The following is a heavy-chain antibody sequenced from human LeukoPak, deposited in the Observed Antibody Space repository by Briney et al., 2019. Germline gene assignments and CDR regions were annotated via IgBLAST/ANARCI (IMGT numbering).Heavy chain of an antibody. CDR3: TRVGSSGSVDY. J-gene: IGHJ4*02. CDR1: GFTFSDYA. Sequence: PGGSLRLSCAASGFTFSDYAMSWIRQAPGKGLEWVSYISSRTSDTNYVDSVKGRFTISRDDAKNSLYLQMNSLRAEDTAVYYCTRVGSSGSVDYWGQGTLVTVSS. CDR2: ISSRTSDT. V-gene: IGHV3-11*06. D-gene: IGHD1-1*01.